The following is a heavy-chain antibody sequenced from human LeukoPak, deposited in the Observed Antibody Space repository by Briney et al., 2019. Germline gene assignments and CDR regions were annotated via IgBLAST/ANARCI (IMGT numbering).Heavy chain of an antibody. Sequence: SVKVSCKASKFTFISSTMQWVRQARGQRPEWIGWIVVGSGNTNYAQKFQERVTITRDMSTSTAYMELSSLRSEDTAVYYCAAGGTSTSYYEIWGQGTMVTVSS. CDR3: AAGGTSTSYYEI. V-gene: IGHV1-58*02. CDR2: IVVGSGNT. CDR1: KFTFISST. D-gene: IGHD3-9*01. J-gene: IGHJ3*02.